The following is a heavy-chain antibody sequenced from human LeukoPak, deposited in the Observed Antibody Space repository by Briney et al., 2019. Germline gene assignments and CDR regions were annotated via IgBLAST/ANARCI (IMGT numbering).Heavy chain of an antibody. J-gene: IGHJ4*02. CDR1: GFTFSSYA. D-gene: IGHD5-18*01. CDR3: ARDRQTGIRYSYGYFDY. CDR2: ISYDGSNK. V-gene: IGHV3-30-3*01. Sequence: GGSLRLSCAASGFTFSSYAMHWVRQAPGKRLEWVAVISYDGSNKYYADSVKGRFTISRDKSKNTLYLQMNSLRAEDTAVYYCARDRQTGIRYSYGYFDYWGQGTLVTVSS.